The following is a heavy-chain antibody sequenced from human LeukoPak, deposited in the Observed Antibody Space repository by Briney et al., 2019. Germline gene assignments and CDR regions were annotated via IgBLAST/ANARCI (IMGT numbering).Heavy chain of an antibody. Sequence: PSETLSLTCTVSGGSISSSSYYWGWIRQPPGKGLEWIGSIYYSGSTYYNPSLKSRVTISVDTSKNQFSLKLSSVTAADTAVYYCARQHGIMVRGVIIPGYYYMDVWGKGTTVTISS. D-gene: IGHD3-10*01. CDR1: GGSISSSSYY. CDR3: ARQHGIMVRGVIIPGYYYMDV. J-gene: IGHJ6*03. CDR2: IYYSGST. V-gene: IGHV4-39*01.